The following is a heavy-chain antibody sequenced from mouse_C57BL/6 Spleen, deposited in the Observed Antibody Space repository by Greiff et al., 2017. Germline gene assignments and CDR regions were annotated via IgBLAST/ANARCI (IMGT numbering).Heavy chain of an antibody. Sequence: EVKLVESEGGLVQPGSSMKLSCTASGFTFSDYYMAWVRQVPEKGLEWVANINYDGSSTYYLDSLKSRFIISRDNAKNILYLQMSSLKSEDTATXYCARDRYCGSSPYAMDYWGQGTTLTVSS. CDR3: ARDRYCGSSPYAMDY. D-gene: IGHD1-1*01. V-gene: IGHV5-16*01. CDR2: INYDGSST. J-gene: IGHJ2*01. CDR1: GFTFSDYY.